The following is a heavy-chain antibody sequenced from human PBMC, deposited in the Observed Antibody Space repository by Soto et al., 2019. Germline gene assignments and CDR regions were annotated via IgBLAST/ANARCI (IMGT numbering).Heavy chain of an antibody. Sequence: GESLKISCAASGFTFSSYAMHWVRQAPGKGLEWVAVISYDGSNKYYADSVKGRFTISRDNSKNTLYLQMNSLRAEDTAVYYCAKTGSGYSSSWDDAFDIWGQGTMVTVSS. D-gene: IGHD6-13*01. CDR3: AKTGSGYSSSWDDAFDI. CDR2: ISYDGSNK. V-gene: IGHV3-30-3*02. CDR1: GFTFSSYA. J-gene: IGHJ3*02.